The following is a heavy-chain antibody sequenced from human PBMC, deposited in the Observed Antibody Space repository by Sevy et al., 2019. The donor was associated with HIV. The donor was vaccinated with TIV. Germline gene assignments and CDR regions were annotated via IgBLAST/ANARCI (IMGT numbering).Heavy chain of an antibody. D-gene: IGHD2-15*01. CDR2: INPNSGGT. V-gene: IGHV1-2*02. Sequence: ASVKVSCKASGYTFTGYYMHWVRQAPGQGLEWMGWINPNSGGTKYAQKFQGGVTMTRDRSISTAYMELSRLSSDDTDGYYCAKERVYCSGGTCKPGGWFDPWGQGTLVTVSS. CDR3: AKERVYCSGGTCKPGGWFDP. J-gene: IGHJ5*02. CDR1: GYTFTGYY.